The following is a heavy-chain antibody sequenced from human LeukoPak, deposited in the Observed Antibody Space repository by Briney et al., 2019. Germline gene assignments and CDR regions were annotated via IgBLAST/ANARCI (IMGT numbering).Heavy chain of an antibody. D-gene: IGHD1-26*01. CDR1: GFTFSSYS. CDR2: ISRSSTYK. V-gene: IGHV3-21*01. CDR3: ARGRYSGSYLLDY. Sequence: GGSLRLSCAASGFTFSSYSMSWVRQAPGKGLEWVASISRSSTYKYYAGSVKGRFTISRDNAKNSLYLQMNSLRAEDTALYYCARGRYSGSYLLDYWGQGTLVTVSS. J-gene: IGHJ4*02.